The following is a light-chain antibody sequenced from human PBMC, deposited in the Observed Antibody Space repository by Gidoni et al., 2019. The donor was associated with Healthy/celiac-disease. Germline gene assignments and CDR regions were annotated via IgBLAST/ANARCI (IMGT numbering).Light chain of an antibody. Sequence: DILMTQSPSSQSSTVGDRVTINCRAIQCISNYLAWYQHKPGKVPKLLIYAASTLQSGVPSLFSGSGSGTDVTLTFSSLQPEDVATYYCQKYNSAPFTFGPGTKVNIK. J-gene: IGKJ3*01. V-gene: IGKV1-27*01. CDR1: QCISNY. CDR3: QKYNSAPFT. CDR2: AAS.